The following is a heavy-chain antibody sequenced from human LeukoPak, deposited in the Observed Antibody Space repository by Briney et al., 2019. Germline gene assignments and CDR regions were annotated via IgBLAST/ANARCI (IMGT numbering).Heavy chain of an antibody. CDR3: ATSYPRYCSSTSCYFHYYGMDV. Sequence: SQTLSLTCTVSGGSISRADYYWSWIRQPPGKGLEWIGYIYYSGSTYYNPSLKSRVTISVDTSKNQFSLKLSSVTAADTAVYYCATSYPRYCSSTSCYFHYYGMDVWGQGTTVTVSS. CDR1: GGSISRADYY. J-gene: IGHJ6*02. D-gene: IGHD2-2*01. V-gene: IGHV4-31*03. CDR2: IYYSGST.